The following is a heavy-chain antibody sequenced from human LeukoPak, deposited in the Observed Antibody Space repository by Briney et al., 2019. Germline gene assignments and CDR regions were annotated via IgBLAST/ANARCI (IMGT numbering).Heavy chain of an antibody. V-gene: IGHV3-21*04. CDR2: ISSSSSYI. CDR3: AKDLTRVYYDILTGYYRGPGGFDY. CDR1: GFTFSSYS. D-gene: IGHD3-9*01. J-gene: IGHJ4*02. Sequence: GGSLRLSCAASGFTFSSYSMNWVRQAPGKGLEWVSSISSSSSYIYYADSVKGRFTISRDNAKNSLYLQMNSLRAEDTAVYYCAKDLTRVYYDILTGYYRGPGGFDYWGQGTLVTVSS.